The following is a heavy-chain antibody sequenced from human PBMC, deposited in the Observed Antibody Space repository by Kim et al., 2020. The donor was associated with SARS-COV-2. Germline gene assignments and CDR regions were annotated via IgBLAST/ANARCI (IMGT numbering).Heavy chain of an antibody. J-gene: IGHJ4*02. V-gene: IGHV4-39*01. Sequence: SLKSRVTISVDTSKNQFSLKLSSVTAADTAVYYCARGEYSGYDPIILFDYWGQGTLVTVSS. D-gene: IGHD5-12*01. CDR3: ARGEYSGYDPIILFDY.